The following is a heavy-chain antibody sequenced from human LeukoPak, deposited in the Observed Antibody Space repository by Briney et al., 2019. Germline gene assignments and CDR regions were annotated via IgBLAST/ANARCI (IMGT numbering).Heavy chain of an antibody. Sequence: PGGSLRLSCAASGFTFDDYAMHWVRQAPGKGLEWVSGISWNSGGIGYVDSVKGRFTISRDNAKNSLYLQMNSLRAEDTALYYCAKVSGYSYGFFDYWGQGTLVTVSS. CDR3: AKVSGYSYGFFDY. D-gene: IGHD5-18*01. CDR2: ISWNSGGI. V-gene: IGHV3-9*01. J-gene: IGHJ4*02. CDR1: GFTFDDYA.